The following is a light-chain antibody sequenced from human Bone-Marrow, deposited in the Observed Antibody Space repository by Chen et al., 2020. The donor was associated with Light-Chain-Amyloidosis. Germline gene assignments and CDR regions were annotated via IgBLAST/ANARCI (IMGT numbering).Light chain of an antibody. V-gene: IGLV3-25*03. CDR2: RGT. J-gene: IGLJ2*01. CDR3: QSADSSGTYEVI. Sequence: SYELTQPPSVSVSPGQTARITCSGDDLPTQYAYWYQQKQGQAPVLVIHRGTERPSGISERFAGSSSGTTATLNISGVQAEDEADYHCQSADSSGTYEVIFGGGTKLTVL. CDR1: DLPTQY.